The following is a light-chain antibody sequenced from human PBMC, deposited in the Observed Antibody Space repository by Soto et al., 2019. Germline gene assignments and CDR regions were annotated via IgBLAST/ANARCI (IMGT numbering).Light chain of an antibody. CDR1: SRDVGGYDY. V-gene: IGLV2-14*03. CDR2: DVS. J-gene: IGLJ1*01. Sequence: QSALTQPASVSGSPGQSITISCTGTSRDVGGYDYVSWYQHHPGQAPKLMIYDVSNRPSGVSNRFSGSKSGNTASLIISGLQVEDEADYFCSSYTSSSTLDYVFGTGTKLTVL. CDR3: SSYTSSSTLDYV.